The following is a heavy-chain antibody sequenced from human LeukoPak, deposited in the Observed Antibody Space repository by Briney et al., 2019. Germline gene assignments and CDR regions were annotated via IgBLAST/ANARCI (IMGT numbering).Heavy chain of an antibody. Sequence: PGGSLRLSCEASGFTFGSFAMSWVRQAQGKGLEWLSGISASGHYIYNADSVKGRFTISRDNSKNTLYIEMNSLRAEDTAVYYCARDGSWGDYQFYFYMDVWGKGTTVTVSS. CDR3: ARDGSWGDYQFYFYMDV. J-gene: IGHJ6*03. D-gene: IGHD2-2*01. CDR1: GFTFGSFA. CDR2: ISASGHYI. V-gene: IGHV3-23*01.